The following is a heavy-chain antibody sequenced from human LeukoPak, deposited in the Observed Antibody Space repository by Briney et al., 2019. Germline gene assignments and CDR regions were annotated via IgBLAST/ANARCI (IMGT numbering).Heavy chain of an antibody. CDR3: TRVIVATKDY. CDR2: IRSKAYGGTT. V-gene: IGHV3-49*04. J-gene: IGHJ4*02. CDR1: GFTFGDYA. D-gene: IGHD5-12*01. Sequence: GGSLRLSCTASGFTFGDYAMNWVRQAPGKELEWVGFIRSKAYGGTTEYAASVKGRFTISRDDSKSIAYLQMNSLKTEDTAVYYCTRVIVATKDYWGQGTLVTVSS.